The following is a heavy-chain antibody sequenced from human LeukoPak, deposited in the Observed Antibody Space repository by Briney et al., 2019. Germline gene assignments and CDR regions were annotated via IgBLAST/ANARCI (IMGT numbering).Heavy chain of an antibody. CDR2: IYHSGDT. CDR1: GASITSSY. D-gene: IGHD2-21*01. Sequence: SETLSLTCTVSGASITSSYWSWIRQPPGNGLGWIGYIYHSGDTNSNPSLKSRLTISMDTSKNHFSLKLTSVTAADTAIYYCARHFFALPFDFWGRGTLVTVSS. J-gene: IGHJ4*02. CDR3: ARHFFALPFDF. V-gene: IGHV4-59*08.